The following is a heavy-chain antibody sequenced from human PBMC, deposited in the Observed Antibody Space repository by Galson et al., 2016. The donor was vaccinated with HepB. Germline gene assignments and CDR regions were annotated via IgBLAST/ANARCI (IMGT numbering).Heavy chain of an antibody. J-gene: IGHJ4*02. CDR1: GFRFSGYA. V-gene: IGHV3-30*04. CDR2: ISYDGSKK. D-gene: IGHD3-22*01. CDR3: ARDGDVPSDYYDSSGRGYFDY. Sequence: LRLSCAASGFRFSGYAMHWVRQAPGKGLEWVAVISYDGSKKYYADSVKGRFTISRDNSKNTLYLQMNSPRAEDTAVYYCARDGDVPSDYYDSSGRGYFDYWGQGTLVSVSS.